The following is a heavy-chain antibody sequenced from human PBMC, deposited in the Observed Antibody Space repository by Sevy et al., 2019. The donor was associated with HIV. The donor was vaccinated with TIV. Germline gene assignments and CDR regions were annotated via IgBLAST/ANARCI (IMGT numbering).Heavy chain of an antibody. CDR3: SKDISWGVERHAFDI. CDR1: GFTFSSYG. J-gene: IGHJ3*02. V-gene: IGHV3-23*01. Sequence: GGSLRLSCAASGFTFSSYGMSWVRQAPGKGLEWVSGISGSGGTTYYADSVKGRFTISRDNSKNTLYLQMNSLRADDTAVYYYSKDISWGVERHAFDIWGQGTMVTVSS. CDR2: ISGSGGTT. D-gene: IGHD2-15*01.